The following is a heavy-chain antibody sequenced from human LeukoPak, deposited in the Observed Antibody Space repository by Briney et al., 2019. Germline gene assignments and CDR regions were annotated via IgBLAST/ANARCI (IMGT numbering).Heavy chain of an antibody. J-gene: IGHJ6*02. V-gene: IGHV1-3*01. Sequence: ASVKVSCKASGYTFTSYAMHWVRQAPGQRLEWMGWINAGNGDTKYSQKFQGRVTITRDTSASTAYMELSSLRSEDTAVYYCARDSPLPNYYYYGMDVWGQGTTVTVSS. CDR2: INAGNGDT. CDR3: ARDSPLPNYYYYGMDV. CDR1: GYTFTSYA.